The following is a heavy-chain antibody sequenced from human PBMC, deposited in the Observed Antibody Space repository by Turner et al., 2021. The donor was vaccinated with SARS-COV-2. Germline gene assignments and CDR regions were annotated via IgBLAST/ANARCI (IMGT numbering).Heavy chain of an antibody. Sequence: QVQLVESGGGVVQPGRSLRLSCAASGFPCRSHGMHWVRQAPGKGMEWVAVKSDDGRNKYYADSVKGRFTISRDNSKNTLYLQMNSLRAEDTAVYYCAKDLGQLDWFDPWGQGTLVTVSS. D-gene: IGHD6-13*01. V-gene: IGHV3-30*18. CDR1: GFPCRSHG. CDR2: KSDDGRNK. J-gene: IGHJ5*02. CDR3: AKDLGQLDWFDP.